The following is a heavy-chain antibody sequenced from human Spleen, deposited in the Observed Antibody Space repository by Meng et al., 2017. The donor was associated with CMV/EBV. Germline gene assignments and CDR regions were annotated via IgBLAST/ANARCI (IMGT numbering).Heavy chain of an antibody. CDR2: IDPKDGET. Sequence: CQVSGYTFSASFIQWLQQAPGRGLEWMGLIDPKDGETMYAEKFQGRVTIRADTSIDTVYMELSSLRSEDAAVYFCARSGRYNSFDSWGQGTLVTVSS. D-gene: IGHD1-26*01. CDR3: ARSGRYNSFDS. V-gene: IGHV1-69-2*01. CDR1: GYTFSASF. J-gene: IGHJ5*01.